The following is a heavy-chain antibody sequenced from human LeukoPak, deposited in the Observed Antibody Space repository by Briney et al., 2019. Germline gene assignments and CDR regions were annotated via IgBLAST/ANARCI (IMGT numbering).Heavy chain of an antibody. D-gene: IGHD3-16*01. CDR1: GFTFSSYS. J-gene: IGHJ5*02. CDR3: AKDRETFGGPEWFDP. V-gene: IGHV3-30*02. CDR2: IRYDGSNK. Sequence: GGSLRLSCAASGFTFSSYSMNWVRQAPGKGLEWVAFIRYDGSNKYYADSVKGRFTISRDNSKNTLYLQMNSLRAEDTAVYYCAKDRETFGGPEWFDPWGQGTLVTVSS.